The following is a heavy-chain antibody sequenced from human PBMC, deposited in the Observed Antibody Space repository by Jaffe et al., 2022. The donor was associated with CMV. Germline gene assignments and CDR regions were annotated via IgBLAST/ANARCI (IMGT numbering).Heavy chain of an antibody. V-gene: IGHV2-5*02. D-gene: IGHD1-1*01. CDR2: IYWDDDK. CDR3: AHSATLTARDSYYFYY. CDR1: GFSLRTSGVG. Sequence: QITLKESGPTLVKPTQTLTLTCTFSGFSLRTSGVGVGWIRQPPGKALEWLALIYWDDDKRYSPSLKSRLTITKDTSKNQVVLTMTNMDPVDTATYFCAHSATLTARDSYYFYYWGQGTLVTVSS. J-gene: IGHJ4*02.